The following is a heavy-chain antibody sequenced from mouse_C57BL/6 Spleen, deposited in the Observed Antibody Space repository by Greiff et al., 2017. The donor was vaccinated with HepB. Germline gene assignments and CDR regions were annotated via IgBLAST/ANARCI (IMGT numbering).Heavy chain of an antibody. CDR3: ARGDYSIYYFDY. Sequence: VQLVESGPGLVAPSQSLSITCTVSGISFTSYAISWVRQPPGKGLEWLGVIWTGGGTNYNSDLKSRLSIGKDNTKGQVFLKRNSLQTDDTARYYCARGDYSIYYFDYWGQGTTLTVSS. J-gene: IGHJ2*01. CDR2: IWTGGGT. V-gene: IGHV2-9-1*01. D-gene: IGHD2-5*01. CDR1: GISFTSYA.